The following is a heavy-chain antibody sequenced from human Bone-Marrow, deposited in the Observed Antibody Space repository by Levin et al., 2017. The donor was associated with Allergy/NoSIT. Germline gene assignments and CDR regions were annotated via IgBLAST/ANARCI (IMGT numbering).Heavy chain of an antibody. D-gene: IGHD3-22*01. J-gene: IGHJ4*02. CDR1: GYIFTSYG. CDR3: ARDHYYDSSGAFDN. CDR2: ISGKNGNT. Sequence: SVKVSCRTSGYIFTSYGISWVRRAPGQGLEWMGWISGKNGNTKYAQKVQGRVTMTTDTSTNTAYMELRSLRSDDTAVYYCARDHYYDSSGAFDNWGQGTLVTVSS. V-gene: IGHV1-18*01.